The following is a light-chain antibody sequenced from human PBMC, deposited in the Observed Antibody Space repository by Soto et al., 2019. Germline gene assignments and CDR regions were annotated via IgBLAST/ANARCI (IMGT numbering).Light chain of an antibody. J-gene: IGKJ1*01. Sequence: ELVLTQSPGTLSLSPGERATLSCRASQGVRRGYLAWYQQKAGQAPRLLIYGVSSRASGPYNRCGGSWSGKDSILIISRLAHEDFAEYYHQQNGSSPAFGQGTKVDIK. V-gene: IGKV3-20*01. CDR2: GVS. CDR1: QGVRRGY. CDR3: QQNGSSPA.